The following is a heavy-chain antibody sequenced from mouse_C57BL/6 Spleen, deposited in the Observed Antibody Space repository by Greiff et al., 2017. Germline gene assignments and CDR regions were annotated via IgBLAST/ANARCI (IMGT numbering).Heavy chain of an antibody. J-gene: IGHJ4*01. Sequence: QVQLQQPGAELVKPGASVKMSCKASGYTFTSYWITWVKQRPGQGLEWIGDIYPGSGSTNYNEKFKSKATLTVDTSSSTAYMQLSSLTSEDSAVYYCARYRFLYDYDVSYAMDYWGQGTSVTVSS. CDR3: ARYRFLYDYDVSYAMDY. D-gene: IGHD2-4*01. V-gene: IGHV1-55*01. CDR2: IYPGSGST. CDR1: GYTFTSYW.